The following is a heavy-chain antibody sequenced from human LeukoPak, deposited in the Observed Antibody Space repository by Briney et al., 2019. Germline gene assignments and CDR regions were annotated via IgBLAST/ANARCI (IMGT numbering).Heavy chain of an antibody. V-gene: IGHV4-39*01. CDR3: ARHYYYYMDV. CDR2: IYYSGST. J-gene: IGHJ6*03. CDR1: GGSISSSSYY. Sequence: SETLSLTCTVSGGSISSSSYYWGWIRQPPGKGLEWIGSIYYSGSTNYNPSLKSRVTISVDTSKNQFSLKLSSVTAADTAVYYCARHYYYYMDVWGKGTTVTVSS.